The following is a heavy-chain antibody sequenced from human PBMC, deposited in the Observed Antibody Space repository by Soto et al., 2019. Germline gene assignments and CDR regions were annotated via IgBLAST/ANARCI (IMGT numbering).Heavy chain of an antibody. J-gene: IGHJ4*02. D-gene: IGHD3-16*01. CDR3: AKDRRAGGNSAFYFDF. CDR2: ISATGVGT. Sequence: GGSLRLSCAASGFKFSNYAMSWVRQAPGKGLEWVSLISATGVGTYYADSVKGRFTISRDNSHNTLYLQVHSLTTEDTAVYHCAKDRRAGGNSAFYFDFWGPGAQVTVSS. V-gene: IGHV3-23*01. CDR1: GFKFSNYA.